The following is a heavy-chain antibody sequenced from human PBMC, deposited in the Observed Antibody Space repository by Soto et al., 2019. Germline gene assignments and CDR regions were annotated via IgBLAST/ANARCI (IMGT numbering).Heavy chain of an antibody. J-gene: IGHJ1*01. CDR2: ISGSGGST. Sequence: EVQLLESGGGLVQPGGSLRLSCAASGFTFSSYAMSWVRQAPGKGLEWVSAISGSGGSTYYADSVKGRFTISRDNSKNTLYLQMNSLRAEDTAVYYWASRYISGFGYSGYDLSYFQHWGQGTLVTVSS. CDR1: GFTFSSYA. CDR3: ASRYISGFGYSGYDLSYFQH. D-gene: IGHD5-12*01. V-gene: IGHV3-23*01.